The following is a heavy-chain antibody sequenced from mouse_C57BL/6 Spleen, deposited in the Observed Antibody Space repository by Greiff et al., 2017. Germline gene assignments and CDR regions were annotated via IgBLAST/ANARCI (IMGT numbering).Heavy chain of an antibody. CDR2: INPGSGGT. Sequence: VQLQQSGAELVRPGTSVKVSCKASGYAFTNYLIEWVKQRPGQGLEWIGVINPGSGGTNYNEKFKGKATLTADKSSSTAYMQLSSLTSEDSAVYFCARYRGGGDWYFDVWGTGTTVTVSS. CDR3: ARYRGGGDWYFDV. V-gene: IGHV1-54*01. CDR1: GYAFTNYL. J-gene: IGHJ1*03. D-gene: IGHD2-12*01.